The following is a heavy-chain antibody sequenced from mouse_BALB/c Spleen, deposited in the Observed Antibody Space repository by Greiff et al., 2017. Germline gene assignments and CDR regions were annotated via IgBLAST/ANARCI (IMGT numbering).Heavy chain of an antibody. V-gene: IGHV5-17*02. D-gene: IGHD1-1*01. J-gene: IGHJ1*01. Sequence: EVQLVESGGGLVQPGGSRKLSCAASGFTFSSFGMHWVRQAPEKGLEWVAYISSGSSTIYYADTVKGRFTISRDNPKNTLFLQMTSLRSEDTAMYYCARDYYGSSSPSDVWGAGTTVTVSS. CDR3: ARDYYGSSSPSDV. CDR2: ISSGSSTI. CDR1: GFTFSSFG.